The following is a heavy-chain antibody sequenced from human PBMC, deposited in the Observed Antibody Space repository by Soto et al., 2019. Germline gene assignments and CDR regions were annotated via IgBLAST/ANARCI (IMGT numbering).Heavy chain of an antibody. CDR2: ISAYNGNT. D-gene: IGHD2-2*02. Sequence: ASVKVSCKASGYTFTSYGISWVRQAPGQGLEWMGWISAYNGNTNYAQKLQGRVTMTTDTSTSTAYMELRSLRSDDTDVYYCARYCSSTSCYTQHYYYYYGMDVWG. J-gene: IGHJ6*02. V-gene: IGHV1-18*01. CDR1: GYTFTSYG. CDR3: ARYCSSTSCYTQHYYYYYGMDV.